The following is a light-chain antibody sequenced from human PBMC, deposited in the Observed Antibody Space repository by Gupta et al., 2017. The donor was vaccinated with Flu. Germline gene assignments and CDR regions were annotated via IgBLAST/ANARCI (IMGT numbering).Light chain of an antibody. Sequence: LSLYPGERATRSCRASQSVSSSSYLAWYQQKPGQAPRLLIYGTSNRATGIPDRFSGSGSGTDFTLTISRLEPEDFAVYYCQHYGSSPPYTFGQGTKLEIK. V-gene: IGKV3-20*01. CDR1: QSVSSSSY. CDR2: GTS. CDR3: QHYGSSPPYT. J-gene: IGKJ2*01.